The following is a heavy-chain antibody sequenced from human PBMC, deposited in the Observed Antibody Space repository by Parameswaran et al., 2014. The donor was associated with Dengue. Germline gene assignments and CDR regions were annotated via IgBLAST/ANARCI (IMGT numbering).Heavy chain of an antibody. CDR2: ISSSGSSI. V-gene: IGHV3-48*03. Sequence: WIRQPPGKGLEWVSYISSSGSSIYYADSVKGRFTISRDNAKNSLYLQMNSLRAEDTAVYYCAREDGYSSGWFDYWGQGTLVTVSS. J-gene: IGHJ4*02. CDR3: AREDGYSSGWFDY. D-gene: IGHD5-18*01.